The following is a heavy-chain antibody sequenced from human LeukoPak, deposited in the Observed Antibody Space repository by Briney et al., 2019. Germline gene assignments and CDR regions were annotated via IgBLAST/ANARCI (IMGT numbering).Heavy chain of an antibody. CDR1: GGTFSSYA. Sequence: GASVKVSCKASGGTFSSYAIGWVRQAPGQGLEWMGRIIPILGIANYAQKFQGRVTITADKSTSTAYMELSSLRSEDTAVYYCARVWLVEYYYDSSGPGDYWGQGTLVTVSS. J-gene: IGHJ4*02. CDR2: IIPILGIA. D-gene: IGHD3-22*01. CDR3: ARVWLVEYYYDSSGPGDY. V-gene: IGHV1-69*04.